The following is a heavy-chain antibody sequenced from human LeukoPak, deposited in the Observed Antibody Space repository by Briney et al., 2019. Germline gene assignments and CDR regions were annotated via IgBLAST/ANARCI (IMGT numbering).Heavy chain of an antibody. CDR3: AKGHYMDV. CDR1: GFTFSSYG. J-gene: IGHJ6*03. V-gene: IGHV3-30*18. Sequence: GGSLRLSCAASGFTFSSYGMHWVRQAPGKGLEWVAVISHDGSNKYYADSVKGRFTISRDSSKNTLYLQMNSLRAEDTAVYYCAKGHYMDVWGKGTTVTVSS. CDR2: ISHDGSNK.